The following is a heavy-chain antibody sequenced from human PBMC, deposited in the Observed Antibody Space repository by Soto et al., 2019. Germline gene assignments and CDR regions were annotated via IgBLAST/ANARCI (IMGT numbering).Heavy chain of an antibody. CDR3: GRLDDSGTVIDY. CDR2: IFPDDSDT. D-gene: IGHD1-26*01. CDR1: GYDFANYW. J-gene: IGHJ4*02. V-gene: IGHV5-51*01. Sequence: GESLKISCEGSGYDFANYWIAWVRQMPGKGLEWMGIIFPDDSDTKYSPSFQGQVTISADRSISTAYLQWSSLKASDSAMYYCGRLDDSGTVIDYWGQGTLVTVSS.